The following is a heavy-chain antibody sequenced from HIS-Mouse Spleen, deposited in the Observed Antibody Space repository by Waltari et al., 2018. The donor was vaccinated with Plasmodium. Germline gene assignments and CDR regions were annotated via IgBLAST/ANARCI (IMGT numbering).Heavy chain of an antibody. J-gene: IGHJ4*02. CDR2: ISGSGGST. Sequence: EVQLLESGGGLVQPGGSLRLLCAACGFTFSIYAMSLVRPAPGKGLEWVSAISGSGGSTYYADSVKGRFTISRDNSKNTLYLQMNSLRAEDTAVYYCAKVITARDYWGQGTLVTVSS. D-gene: IGHD6-25*01. V-gene: IGHV3-23*01. CDR3: AKVITARDY. CDR1: GFTFSIYA.